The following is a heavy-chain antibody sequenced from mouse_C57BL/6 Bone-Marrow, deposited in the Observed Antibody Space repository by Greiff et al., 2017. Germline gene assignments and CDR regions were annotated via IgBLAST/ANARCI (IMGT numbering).Heavy chain of an antibody. CDR1: GYSFNTYA. V-gene: IGHV10-1*01. CDR2: LRSKSNNYAT. Sequence: EVQVVESGGGLVQPKGSLKLSCAASGYSFNTYAMNWVRQAPGQGLEWVARLRSKSNNYATYYADSVKDRLTISRNESESMLYLQRNNLKTEDTAMYCCVRHDGYSAMDYWGQGTSVTVST. J-gene: IGHJ4*01. D-gene: IGHD2-3*01. CDR3: VRHDGYSAMDY.